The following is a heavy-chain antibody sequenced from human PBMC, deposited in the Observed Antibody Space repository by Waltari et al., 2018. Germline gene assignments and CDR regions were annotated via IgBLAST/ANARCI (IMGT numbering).Heavy chain of an antibody. CDR2: IKHRRGT. CDR1: GGSFSGHY. Sequence: QVQLQQWGAGLLKPSETLSLTCAVYGGSFSGHYWGWIRQPPGKGLGWIGEIKHRRGTNSTPSLKSRVTISLDTSKNQFSLKLSSVTAADTAVYYCARVRDHCFDYWGQGTLVTVSS. J-gene: IGHJ4*02. V-gene: IGHV4-34*01. D-gene: IGHD2-15*01. CDR3: ARVRDHCFDY.